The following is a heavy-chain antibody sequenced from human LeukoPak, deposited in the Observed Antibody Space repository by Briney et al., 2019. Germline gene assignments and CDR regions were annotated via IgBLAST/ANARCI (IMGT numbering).Heavy chain of an antibody. D-gene: IGHD1-1*01. Sequence: GGSLRLSCAASGFTFSSYGFHWVRQAPGKGLEWVAFIRYEGSETYYADSVKGRFTISRDNSKNTLYLEMNSLRIEDTAMYYCARVQLERSGEPFDYWGQGTLVTVSS. CDR2: IRYEGSET. CDR3: ARVQLERSGEPFDY. J-gene: IGHJ4*02. CDR1: GFTFSSYG. V-gene: IGHV3-30*02.